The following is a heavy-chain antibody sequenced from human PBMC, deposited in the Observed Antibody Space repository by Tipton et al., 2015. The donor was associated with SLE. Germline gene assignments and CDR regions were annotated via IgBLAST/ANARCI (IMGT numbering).Heavy chain of an antibody. D-gene: IGHD3-16*01. J-gene: IGHJ4*02. Sequence: SLRLSCSASGFSFSTYAMSWVRQAPGKGLEWVAAISGSTAITSYADSVKGRFTISRDNSKNTLYLQMNSLRAEDTAVYYCANGARWGQGTLVTVSS. CDR2: ISGSTAIT. CDR1: GFSFSTYA. CDR3: ANGAR. V-gene: IGHV3-23*01.